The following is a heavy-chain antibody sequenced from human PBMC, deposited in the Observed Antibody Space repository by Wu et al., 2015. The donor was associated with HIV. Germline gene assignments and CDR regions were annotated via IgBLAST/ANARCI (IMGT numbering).Heavy chain of an antibody. J-gene: IGHJ4*02. CDR1: GYTFTGYY. CDR2: INPNSGGT. V-gene: IGHV1-2*02. CDR3: ARDNRYSRTTTYYFDY. D-gene: IGHD1-26*01. Sequence: QVQLVQSGAEVKKPGASVKVSCKASGYTFTGYYMHWVRQAPGQGLEWMGWINPNSGGTNYAQKFQGRVTMTRDTSISTAYMELSRLRSDDTAVYYCARDNRYSRTTTYYFDYWGQGTLVTVSS.